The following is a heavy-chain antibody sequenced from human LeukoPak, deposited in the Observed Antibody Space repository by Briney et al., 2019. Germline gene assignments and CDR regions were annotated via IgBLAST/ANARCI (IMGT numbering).Heavy chain of an antibody. CDR3: AGGYSSDWYFNC. CDR2: ADDTGST. V-gene: IGHV4-59*01. CDR1: GASISTYY. D-gene: IGHD6-19*01. Sequence: PSETLSLTCTVSGASISTYYWSWIRQSPGEGLEWIGYADDTGSTHYNPSLKSRVTMSLDTANKQLSLKLGFVTAADTAVYYCAGGYSSDWYFNCWGQGTLVTVSS. J-gene: IGHJ4*02.